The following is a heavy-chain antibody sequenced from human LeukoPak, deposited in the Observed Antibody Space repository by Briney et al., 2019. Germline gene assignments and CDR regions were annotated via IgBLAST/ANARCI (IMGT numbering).Heavy chain of an antibody. J-gene: IGHJ4*02. CDR1: GFTFSSYS. D-gene: IGHD3-22*01. CDR3: ALSNKASNGYYD. V-gene: IGHV3-21*01. Sequence: GGSLRLSCAASGFTFSSYSMNWVRQAPGKGLEWVSSISSSSSNIYYAGSVKGRFTIPRDNAKNSLYLPVNSQRAADTAVSYCALSNKASNGYYDWGQGTLVTVSS. CDR2: ISSSSSNI.